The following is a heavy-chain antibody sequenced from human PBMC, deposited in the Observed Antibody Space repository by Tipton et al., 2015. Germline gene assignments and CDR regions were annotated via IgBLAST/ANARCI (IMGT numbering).Heavy chain of an antibody. CDR3: ARDRGNYYYGMDV. Sequence: LRLSCSLSGDFISTYHWTWIRQPPGKEMEWIGYIDYTGRTKYSPSLKSRVTISIDTSKNQFSLKLSSVTAADTAVYYCARDRGNYYYGMDVWGQGTTVTVSS. CDR1: GDFISTYH. V-gene: IGHV4-59*01. J-gene: IGHJ6*02. CDR2: IDYTGRT. D-gene: IGHD1-26*01.